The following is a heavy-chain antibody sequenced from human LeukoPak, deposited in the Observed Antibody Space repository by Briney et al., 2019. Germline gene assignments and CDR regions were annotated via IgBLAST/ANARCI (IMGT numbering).Heavy chain of an antibody. CDR1: GGSISDYD. CDR2: INHSGDT. V-gene: IGHV4-34*01. Sequence: SETLSLTCAVFGGSISDYDWHYIRQPPGKGLEWIGEINHSGDTNYNPSLKRRVTISVDTSNNQFSLKPSSVSAADTAVYYCASWSGEPLNYLVHWGQGTLVTVS. J-gene: IGHJ5*02. D-gene: IGHD1-14*01. CDR3: ASWSGEPLNYLVH.